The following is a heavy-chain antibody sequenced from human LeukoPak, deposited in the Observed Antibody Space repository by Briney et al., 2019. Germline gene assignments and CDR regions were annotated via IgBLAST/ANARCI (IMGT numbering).Heavy chain of an antibody. D-gene: IGHD6-6*01. J-gene: IGHJ3*01. CDR1: GFTFSGFW. CDR2: INSDGSEG. Sequence: GGSLRLSCADSGFTFSGFWMSWSRQAPGKGLEWVASINSDGSEGYYADVVKGRFTISRDNAKNSLYLQINSLRAEDTAVYYCARSSYSSSSSVWGQGTMVTVSS. V-gene: IGHV3-7*03. CDR3: ARSSYSSSSSV.